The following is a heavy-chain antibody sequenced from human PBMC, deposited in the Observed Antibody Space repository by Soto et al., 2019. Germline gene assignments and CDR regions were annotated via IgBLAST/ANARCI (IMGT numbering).Heavy chain of an antibody. D-gene: IGHD3-10*01. CDR2: IDPRSGGT. CDR1: GYPFTTYY. V-gene: IGHV1-2*02. CDR3: ATDDYGIFPY. J-gene: IGHJ4*02. Sequence: HVQLVQYGTEVKKPGASVRVSCMVSGYPFTTYYIHWVRQAPGQGIEWMGWIDPRSGGTVYEQKFQGRVTMTRDTSISTVYMDLSGLTSDDTALYYCATDDYGIFPYWGQGSLVTVSP.